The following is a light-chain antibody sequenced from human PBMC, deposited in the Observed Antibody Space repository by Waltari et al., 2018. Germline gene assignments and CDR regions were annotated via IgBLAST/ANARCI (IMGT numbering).Light chain of an antibody. Sequence: DPQLTQSPSSLSASAGDRVTITCRASQDISSYLAWYQQKPGKVPKLLIYHASTLQSVAPARVSGSGSGTDFTLTISSLQPEYVATYYCQMGQTFGQGTKVEIK. J-gene: IGKJ1*01. CDR2: HAS. CDR3: QMGQT. CDR1: QDISSY. V-gene: IGKV1-27*01.